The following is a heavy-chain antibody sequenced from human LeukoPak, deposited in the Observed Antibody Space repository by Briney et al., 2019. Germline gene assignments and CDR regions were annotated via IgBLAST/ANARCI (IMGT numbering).Heavy chain of an antibody. CDR2: ISEYSGDT. J-gene: IGHJ4*02. V-gene: IGHV1-18*01. CDR1: GYIFISYG. CDR3: ARDYYGSARNFDY. Sequence: ASVKVSCKASGYIFISYGISWVRPPHGRGREGMGWISEYSGDTNYAKKLQGRVAMATDTTTSTAYMELRSLRSDDTAVYYCARDYYGSARNFDYWGQGTLVTVSS. D-gene: IGHD3-10*01.